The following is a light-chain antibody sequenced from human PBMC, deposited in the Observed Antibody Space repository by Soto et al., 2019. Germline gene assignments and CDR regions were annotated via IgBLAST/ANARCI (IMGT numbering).Light chain of an antibody. J-gene: IGLJ1*01. CDR3: SSYTSSSTYV. V-gene: IGLV2-14*01. CDR2: DVS. CDR1: SSDVGGYNY. Sequence: QSALTQPASVSGSPGQSITISCTGTSSDVGGYNYVSWYQQHPGKAPKLMIYDVSNRPSVVSNRFSGSKSGNTASLTISGLQAEDEADYYCSSYTSSSTYVFGTG.